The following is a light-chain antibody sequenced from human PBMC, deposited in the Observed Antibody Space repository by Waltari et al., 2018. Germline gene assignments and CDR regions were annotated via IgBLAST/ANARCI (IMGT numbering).Light chain of an antibody. J-gene: IGKJ2*01. Sequence: EIVLTQSPGTLSLSPGERATLSCRASQTVSNSYLAWYQQKPGHAPRLLIYSASNRATGIPDRFSGSGSGTDFALTVSRLEPEDFAVYYCQQYGGSSYTFGQGTKLEIK. CDR2: SAS. V-gene: IGKV3-20*01. CDR1: QTVSNSY. CDR3: QQYGGSSYT.